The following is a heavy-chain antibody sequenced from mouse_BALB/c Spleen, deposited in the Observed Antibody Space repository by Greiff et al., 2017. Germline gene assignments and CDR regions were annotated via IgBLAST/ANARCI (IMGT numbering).Heavy chain of an antibody. CDR3: ARGTSWFAY. V-gene: IGHV2-2*01. J-gene: IGHJ3*01. CDR2: IWSGGST. CDR1: GFSLTSYG. Sequence: VQLQQSGPGLVQPSQSLSITCTVSGFSLTSYGVHWVRQSPGKGLEWLGVIWSGGSTDYNAAFISRLSISKDNSKSQVFLKMNSLQTDDTARYYCARGTSWFAYWGQGTLVTVSA.